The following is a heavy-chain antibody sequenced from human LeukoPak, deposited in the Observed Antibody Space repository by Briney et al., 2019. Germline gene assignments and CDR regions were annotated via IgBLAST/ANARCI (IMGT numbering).Heavy chain of an antibody. Sequence: GGSLRLSCAASGFTFSNYAMTWVRQAPGKGLEWVSAISGTGDSTYYADSVKGRFTISRGISKKTLYLQMNSARAEDTAIYYCAKEIRGYSYGYYHYGLDVWGKGTTVTVSS. CDR2: ISGTGDST. J-gene: IGHJ6*04. CDR1: GFTFSNYA. V-gene: IGHV3-23*01. D-gene: IGHD5-18*01. CDR3: AKEIRGYSYGYYHYGLDV.